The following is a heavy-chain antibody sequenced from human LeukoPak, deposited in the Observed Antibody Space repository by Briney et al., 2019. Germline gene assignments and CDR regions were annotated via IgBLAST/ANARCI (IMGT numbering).Heavy chain of an antibody. J-gene: IGHJ4*02. V-gene: IGHV4-34*01. D-gene: IGHD6-19*01. CDR1: GGSFSGYY. Sequence: NASETLSLTCAVYGGSFSGYYWSWIRQPPGKGLEWIGEINHSGSTNYNPSLKSRVTISVDTSKNQFSLKLSSVTAVDTAVYYCCAVAGTYWGQGTLVTVSS. CDR2: INHSGST. CDR3: CAVAGTY.